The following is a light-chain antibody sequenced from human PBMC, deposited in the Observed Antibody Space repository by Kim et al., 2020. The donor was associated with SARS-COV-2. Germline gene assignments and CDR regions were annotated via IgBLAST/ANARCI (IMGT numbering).Light chain of an antibody. V-gene: IGLV2-23*01. CDR2: EGS. Sequence: QSALTQPASVSGSPGQSITLSCTGTSSDVGSYNLVSWYQQHPGKAPKLMIYEGSKRPSGVSNRFSGSKSGNTASLTISGLQAEDEADYYCCSYAGSSTWVFGGGTQRTVL. CDR3: CSYAGSSTWV. J-gene: IGLJ3*02. CDR1: SSDVGSYNL.